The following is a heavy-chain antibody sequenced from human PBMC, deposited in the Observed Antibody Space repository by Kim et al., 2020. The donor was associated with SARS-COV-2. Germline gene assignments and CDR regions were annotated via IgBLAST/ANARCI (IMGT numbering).Heavy chain of an antibody. Sequence: GGSLRLSCAASGFTFNTYCMYWVRQAPGKGLEWVAVISYDGSNKYYADSVKGRFTISRDNSKNTLYLQMNSLRAEDTAVYYCAKAVLRGVNYYYYGMDVWGQGNTVTVSS. CDR1: GFTFNTYC. CDR2: ISYDGSNK. V-gene: IGHV3-30*18. J-gene: IGHJ6*02. D-gene: IGHD3-10*01. CDR3: AKAVLRGVNYYYYGMDV.